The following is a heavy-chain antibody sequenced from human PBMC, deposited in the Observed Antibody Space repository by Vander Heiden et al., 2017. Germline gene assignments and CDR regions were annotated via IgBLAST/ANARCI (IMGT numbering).Heavy chain of an antibody. J-gene: IGHJ4*02. Sequence: EVQLVESGGGLIQPGGSLRLSCAVSGFTVSSHYMSWVRQAPGKGLEWVSFIYSGGSTYYADSVKGRFTISRDNSKNTLYLQMNSLRAEDTAFYYCARGRNDSGNYLSFDYWGQGALVTVSS. CDR2: IYSGGST. CDR3: ARGRNDSGNYLSFDY. D-gene: IGHD1-26*01. CDR1: GFTVSSHY. V-gene: IGHV3-53*01.